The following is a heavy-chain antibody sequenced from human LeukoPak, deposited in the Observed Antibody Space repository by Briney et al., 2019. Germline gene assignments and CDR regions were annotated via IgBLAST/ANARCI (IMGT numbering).Heavy chain of an antibody. V-gene: IGHV4-59*01. J-gene: IGHJ6*02. CDR2: IYYNGNT. Sequence: SETLSLTCSVSDGSINSYYWNWIRRPPGKGLEWIGYIYYNGNTNYSPSLKSRATMSVDTSKNLFSLKVSSVTAANTAVYYCARGRSNYYGMDVWGQGTTVTVSS. D-gene: IGHD1-26*01. CDR1: DGSINSYY. CDR3: ARGRSNYYGMDV.